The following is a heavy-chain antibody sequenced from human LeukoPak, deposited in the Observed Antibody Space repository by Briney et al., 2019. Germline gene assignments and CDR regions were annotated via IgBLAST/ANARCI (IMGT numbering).Heavy chain of an antibody. CDR1: GGSFTAYY. J-gene: IGHJ4*02. Sequence: PSETLSLTCAVSGGSFTAYYWIWIRQPPGKGLEWIGEINHSGNTVYNPSLTSRVTISVDTSKNHFSLKLTSVTAAGTALYYCAGSVTAIPAHWGQGILVTVSS. D-gene: IGHD2-21*02. CDR2: INHSGNT. V-gene: IGHV4-34*01. CDR3: AGSVTAIPAH.